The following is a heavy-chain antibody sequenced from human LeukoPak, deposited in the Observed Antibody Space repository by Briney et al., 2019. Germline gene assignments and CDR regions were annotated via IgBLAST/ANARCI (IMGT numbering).Heavy chain of an antibody. Sequence: ASVKVSCKASGYTFTGYYMHWVRQAPGQGLEWMGWINPNSGGTNYAQKFQGRVTMTRDTSISTAYMELSRLRSDDTAVYYCARERSNYHYYMDVWGEGTTVTVSS. V-gene: IGHV1-2*02. CDR2: INPNSGGT. CDR3: ARERSNYHYYMDV. CDR1: GYTFTGYY. J-gene: IGHJ6*03.